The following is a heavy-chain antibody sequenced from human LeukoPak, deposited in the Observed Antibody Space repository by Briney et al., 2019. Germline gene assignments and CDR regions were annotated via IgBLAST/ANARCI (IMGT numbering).Heavy chain of an antibody. CDR1: GYTFTSDG. J-gene: IGHJ5*02. CDR3: ARGYCSGGSCYWFDP. CDR2: ISAYNGNR. V-gene: IGHV1-18*01. Sequence: ASVEVSCKASGYTFTSDGISWVRQAPGQGLEWMGWISAYNGNRNYAQKVEGRVTMTTDTSTNTAYMELRGLRSDDTALYYCARGYCSGGSCYWFDPWGQGTLVTVSS. D-gene: IGHD2-15*01.